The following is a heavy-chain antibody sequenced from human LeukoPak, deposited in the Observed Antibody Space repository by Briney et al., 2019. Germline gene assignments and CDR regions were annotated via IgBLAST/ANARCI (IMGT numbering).Heavy chain of an antibody. CDR1: GFTFSNYL. CDR3: ARDYGDYGSDAFDI. D-gene: IGHD4-17*01. J-gene: IGHJ3*02. Sequence: GGSLRLSCAASGFTFSNYLMSWVRQAPGKGLEWVANIKQDGSEKYYVDSVKGRFTISRDNAKNSLYLQMNSLRAEDTAVYYCARDYGDYGSDAFDIWGQGTMVTVSS. V-gene: IGHV3-7*01. CDR2: IKQDGSEK.